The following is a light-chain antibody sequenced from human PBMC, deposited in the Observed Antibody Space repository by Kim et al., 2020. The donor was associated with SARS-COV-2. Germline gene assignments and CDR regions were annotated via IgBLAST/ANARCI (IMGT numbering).Light chain of an antibody. Sequence: SSVQLTCTRSSGHSSNIIAWHQQQPGKAPRCLMNLEGSGSYNKGSGVPDRFSGSSSGADRYLTISNLQSEDEADYYCETWDSNTRVFGGGTQLTVL. CDR3: ETWDSNTRV. CDR2: LEGSGSY. V-gene: IGLV4-60*03. CDR1: SGHSSNI. J-gene: IGLJ3*02.